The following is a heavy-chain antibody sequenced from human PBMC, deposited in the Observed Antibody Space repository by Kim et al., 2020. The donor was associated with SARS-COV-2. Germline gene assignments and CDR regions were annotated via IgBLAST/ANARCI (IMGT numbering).Heavy chain of an antibody. CDR1: GYSFTSYW. CDR3: ARHMELGSGTDAFDI. Sequence: GESLKISCKGSGYSFTSYWIGWVRQMPGKGLEWMGIIYPGDSDTRYSPSFQGQVTISADKSISTAYLQWSSLKASDTAMYYCARHMELGSGTDAFDIWGQGTMVTVSS. V-gene: IGHV5-51*01. CDR2: IYPGDSDT. J-gene: IGHJ3*02. D-gene: IGHD3-10*01.